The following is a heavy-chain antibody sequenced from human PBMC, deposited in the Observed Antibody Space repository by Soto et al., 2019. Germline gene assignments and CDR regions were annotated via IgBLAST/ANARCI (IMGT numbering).Heavy chain of an antibody. CDR3: ATDFSGWYGSSEYGF. Sequence: GSLRLSCAASGFTFSSSGIHWVRQAPGKGLEWVAVISYDGGNKYYVDSVKGRFTISRDNSKNTLYLQMNSLRAEDTAVYYCATDFSGWYGSSEYGFWGQGTLVTVSS. CDR1: GFTFSSSG. D-gene: IGHD6-19*01. V-gene: IGHV3-30*03. J-gene: IGHJ4*02. CDR2: ISYDGGNK.